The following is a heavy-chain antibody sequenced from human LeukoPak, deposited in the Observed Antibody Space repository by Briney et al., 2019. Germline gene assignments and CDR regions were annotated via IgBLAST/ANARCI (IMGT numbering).Heavy chain of an antibody. CDR2: MNPNSGNT. CDR3: ARATASYYYDSSGYSNDAFDI. D-gene: IGHD3-22*01. J-gene: IGHJ3*02. CDR1: GYTFTSYD. V-gene: IGHV1-8*01. Sequence: ASVKVSCKASGYTFTSYDINWVRQATGQGLEWMGWMNPNSGNTGYAQKFQGRVTMTRNTSISTAYMELSSLRSEDTAVYYCARATASYYYDSSGYSNDAFDIWGQGTMVTVSS.